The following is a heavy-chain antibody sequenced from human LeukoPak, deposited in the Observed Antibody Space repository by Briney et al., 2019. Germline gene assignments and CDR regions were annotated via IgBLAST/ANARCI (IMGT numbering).Heavy chain of an antibody. Sequence: SETLSLTCTVSGGSISSSSYYWGWIRQPPGKGLEWIGSIYYSGSTYYNPSLKSRVTISVDTSKNQFSLKLSSVTAADTAVYYCASYHGSGSYYNSDAFDTWGQGTMVTVSS. CDR2: IYYSGST. CDR1: GGSISSSSYY. D-gene: IGHD3-10*01. J-gene: IGHJ3*02. CDR3: ASYHGSGSYYNSDAFDT. V-gene: IGHV4-39*07.